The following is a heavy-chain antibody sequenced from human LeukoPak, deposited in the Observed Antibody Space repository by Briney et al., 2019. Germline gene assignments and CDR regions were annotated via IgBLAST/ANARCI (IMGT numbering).Heavy chain of an antibody. V-gene: IGHV4-4*07. CDR2: IYTSGSN. J-gene: IGHJ4*02. CDR1: GGSLSSYY. D-gene: IGHD3-3*01. CDR3: ASEGGAYYDFWSGYLMIDY. Sequence: SDTLSLIRTVSGGSLSSYYRRWIRQPAAKGLAWIGRIYTSGSNNYIPPLKHRSTLSVHTPKNQLSLTLTSVTAADTAVYYCASEGGAYYDFWSGYLMIDYWGQGTLVTVSS.